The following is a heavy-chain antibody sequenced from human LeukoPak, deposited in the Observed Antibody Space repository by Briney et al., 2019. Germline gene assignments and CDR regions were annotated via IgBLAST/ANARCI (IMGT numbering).Heavy chain of an antibody. CDR2: INPNSGGT. J-gene: IGHJ4*02. V-gene: IGHV1-2*06. CDR3: ARDQGVVVAAVDY. D-gene: IGHD2-15*01. CDR1: GYTFTGYY. Sequence: ASVKVSXKASGYTFTGYYMHWVRQAPGQGLEWIGRINPNSGGTNYAQKFQGRVTMTRDTSISTAYMELSRLRSDDTAVYYCARDQGVVVAAVDYWGQGTLVTVSS.